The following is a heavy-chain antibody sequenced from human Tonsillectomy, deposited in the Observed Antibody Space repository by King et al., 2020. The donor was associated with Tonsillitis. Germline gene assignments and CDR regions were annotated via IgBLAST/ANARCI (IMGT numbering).Heavy chain of an antibody. CDR2: IIPIFGTT. CDR1: GGTFSNYG. CDR3: ARGMTSCGVVTPTMDV. V-gene: IGHV1-69*01. Sequence: VQLVESGAEVKKPGSSVKVSCKASGGTFSNYGISWVRQAPGQGLEWMGGIIPIFGTTNYAQKFQGRVTITADESTSTDYMYLSSLRSEDTAVYYCARGMTSCGVVTPTMDVWGKGTTVTVSS. J-gene: IGHJ6*03. D-gene: IGHD3-3*01.